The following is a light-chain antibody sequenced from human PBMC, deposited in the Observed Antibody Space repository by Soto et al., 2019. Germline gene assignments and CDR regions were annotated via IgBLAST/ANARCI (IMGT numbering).Light chain of an antibody. Sequence: EIVLTQSPATLSLSPGERATLSCRASQSVSSYLAWYQQKPGQAPRLLIHDASNRATGIPARFSGSGSGTDFTLTISSLEPEDFGVYYCQQRSNWPLTFGGGTKGEIK. CDR3: QQRSNWPLT. J-gene: IGKJ4*01. V-gene: IGKV3-11*01. CDR2: DAS. CDR1: QSVSSY.